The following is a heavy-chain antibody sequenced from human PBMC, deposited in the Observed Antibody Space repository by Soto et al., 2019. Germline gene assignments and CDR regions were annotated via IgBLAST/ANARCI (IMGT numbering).Heavy chain of an antibody. CDR3: ARRQWLDDAFDI. CDR2: ISAYNGNT. Sequence: SVKVSCRASGYTFTSCGISWVRQAPGQGLEWMGWISAYNGNTNYAQKLQGRVTMTTDTSTSTAYMELRSLRSDDTAVYYCARRQWLDDAFDIWGQGTMVTVSS. J-gene: IGHJ3*02. CDR1: GYTFTSCG. D-gene: IGHD6-19*01. V-gene: IGHV1-18*01.